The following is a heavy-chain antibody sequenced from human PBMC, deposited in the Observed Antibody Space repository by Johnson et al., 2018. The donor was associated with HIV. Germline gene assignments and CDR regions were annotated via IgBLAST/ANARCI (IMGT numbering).Heavy chain of an antibody. D-gene: IGHD4-17*01. J-gene: IGHJ3*02. CDR3: ARVPDYGDYGDAFDI. Sequence: QVQLVESGGGLVQPGGSLRLSCAASGFTFSSYAMSWVRQAPGKGLEWVAVISYDGSNKYYADSVKGRFTISRDNSKNTLYLQMKSLRAEDTAVYYCARVPDYGDYGDAFDIWGQGTMVTVSS. CDR2: ISYDGSNK. V-gene: IGHV3-30*03. CDR1: GFTFSSYA.